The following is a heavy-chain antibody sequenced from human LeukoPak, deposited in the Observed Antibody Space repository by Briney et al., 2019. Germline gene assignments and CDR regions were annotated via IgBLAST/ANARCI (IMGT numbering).Heavy chain of an antibody. J-gene: IGHJ5*02. V-gene: IGHV3-23*01. Sequence: GGSLRLSCAASGFTFSSYDMSWVRQAPGKGLEWVSAISGSGGSTYYADSVKGRFTISRDNSKNTLYLQMNSLRAEDTAVYYCAKDQGSSGSRGWFDPWGQGTLVTVSS. CDR1: GFTFSSYD. CDR3: AKDQGSSGSRGWFDP. CDR2: ISGSGGST. D-gene: IGHD6-19*01.